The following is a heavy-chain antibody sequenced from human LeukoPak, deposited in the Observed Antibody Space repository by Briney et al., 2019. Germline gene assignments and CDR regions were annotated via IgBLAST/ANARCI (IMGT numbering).Heavy chain of an antibody. J-gene: IGHJ3*02. CDR2: IYYSGST. Sequence: SETLSLTRTVSGGSISSYYWSWIRQPPGKGLEWIGYIYYSGSTNYNPSLKSRVTISVDTSKNQFSLKLSSVTAADTAVYYCASGGSGGHDAFDIWGQGTMVTVSS. V-gene: IGHV4-59*01. CDR3: ASGGSGGHDAFDI. CDR1: GGSISSYY. D-gene: IGHD2-8*02.